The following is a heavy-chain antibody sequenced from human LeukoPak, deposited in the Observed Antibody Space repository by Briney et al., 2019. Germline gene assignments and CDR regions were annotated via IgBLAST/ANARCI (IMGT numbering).Heavy chain of an antibody. J-gene: IGHJ4*02. CDR2: ISSSSSYI. CDR3: ARVSCSSTSCYAGYFDY. Sequence: GGSLRLSCAASGFTFSSYSMNWVRQAPGKGLEWVSSISSSSSYIYYADSVKGRFTISRDNAKNSLYLQMNSLRAEDTAVYYCARVSCSSTSCYAGYFDYWGQGTLVTVSS. V-gene: IGHV3-21*01. CDR1: GFTFSSYS. D-gene: IGHD2-2*01.